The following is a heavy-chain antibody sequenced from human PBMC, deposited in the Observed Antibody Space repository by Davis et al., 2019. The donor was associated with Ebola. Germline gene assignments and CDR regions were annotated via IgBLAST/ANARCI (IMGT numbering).Heavy chain of an antibody. V-gene: IGHV5-51*01. CDR1: QYDFTNYW. CDR2: IYPGDSDT. Sequence: GESLKISCKGSQYDFTNYWIGWVRQVPGKGLEWMGLIYPGDSDTRYNPSFQGQVTISADKSTRTAYLQWSSLKASDTAIYYCARRGLRQKLSQYYFDYWGQGTLVTVS. J-gene: IGHJ4*02. CDR3: ARRGLRQKLSQYYFDY. D-gene: IGHD1-1*01.